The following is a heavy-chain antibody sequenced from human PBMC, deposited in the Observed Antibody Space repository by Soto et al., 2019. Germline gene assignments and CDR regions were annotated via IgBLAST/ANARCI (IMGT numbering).Heavy chain of an antibody. CDR1: GYSFTSYW. D-gene: IGHD6-19*01. J-gene: IGHJ6*02. CDR3: ARHIAVAGSDYYYGMDV. Sequence: GESLKISCKGSGYSFTSYWISWVRQMPGKGLEWMGRIDPSDSYTNYSPSFQGHVTISADKSISTAYLQWSSLKASDPAMYYCARHIAVAGSDYYYGMDVWGQGTTVTVSS. CDR2: IDPSDSYT. V-gene: IGHV5-10-1*01.